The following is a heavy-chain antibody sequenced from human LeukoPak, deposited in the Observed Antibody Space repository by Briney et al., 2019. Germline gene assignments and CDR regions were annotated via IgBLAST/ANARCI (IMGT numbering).Heavy chain of an antibody. CDR1: GFTFSSYG. J-gene: IGHJ4*02. CDR3: ANTPRNYYDSSGYYYDLDY. CDR2: ISGSGGST. D-gene: IGHD3-22*01. V-gene: IGHV3-23*01. Sequence: GGSLRLSCAASGFTFSSYGMSWVRQAPGKGLEWVSAISGSGGSTYYADSVKGRFTISRDNSKNTLYLQMNSLRAEDTAVYYCANTPRNYYDSSGYYYDLDYWGQGTLVTVSS.